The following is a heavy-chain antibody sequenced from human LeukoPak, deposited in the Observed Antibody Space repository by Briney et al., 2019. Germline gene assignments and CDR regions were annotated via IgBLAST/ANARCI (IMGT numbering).Heavy chain of an antibody. J-gene: IGHJ4*02. CDR3: TRELAY. CDR1: GFTFSSYS. CDR2: IGSGSTGI. Sequence: GGSLRLSCVASGFTFSSYSMNWVRQAPGKGLEWVSYIGSGSTGIYYADSVKGRFGISRDDAKSSLYLQLNSLRAEDTAVYYCTRELAYWGQGALVTVSS. V-gene: IGHV3-48*01.